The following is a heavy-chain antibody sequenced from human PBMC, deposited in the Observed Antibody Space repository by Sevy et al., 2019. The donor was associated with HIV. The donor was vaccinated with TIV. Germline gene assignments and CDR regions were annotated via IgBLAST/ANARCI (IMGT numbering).Heavy chain of an antibody. CDR1: GFNFNDYW. J-gene: IGHJ4*02. Sequence: GGSLRLSCAASGFNFNDYWMNWVRQAPGKGLEWVANINQDGSAKYYVDSAKGRFTISRDNAKNSLYLQLNSLIADDTAVYYCARDSPPYTSTFGCSYVWGQGTLVTVSS. V-gene: IGHV3-7*03. CDR3: ARDSPPYTSTFGCSYV. D-gene: IGHD3-16*01. CDR2: INQDGSAK.